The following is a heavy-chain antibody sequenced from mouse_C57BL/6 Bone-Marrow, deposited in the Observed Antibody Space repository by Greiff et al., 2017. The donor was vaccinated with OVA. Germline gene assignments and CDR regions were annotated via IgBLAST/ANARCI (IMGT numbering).Heavy chain of an antibody. D-gene: IGHD1-1*01. CDR3: AREENYYGSSYYFDY. V-gene: IGHV1-9*01. J-gene: IGHJ2*01. CDR1: GYTFSGYW. CDR2: ILPGSGST. Sequence: VQLKESGAELMKPGASVKLSCKATGYTFSGYWIEWVKQRPGHGLEWIGEILPGSGSTNYNEKFKGKATFTADTSSNTAYMQLSSLTTEDSAIYYCAREENYYGSSYYFDYWGQGTTLTVSS.